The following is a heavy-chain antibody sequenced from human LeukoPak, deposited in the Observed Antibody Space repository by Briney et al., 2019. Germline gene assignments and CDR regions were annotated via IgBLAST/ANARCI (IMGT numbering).Heavy chain of an antibody. CDR2: ISISSDKK. Sequence: PGGSLRLSCAASGFTFTGYSTNWVRQAPGKGLEWVSYISISSDKKYYADSVKGRFTISRDDAKNSLYLQMNSLRAEDTAVYYCARELMGLTMIVVVNPIDYWGQGTLVTVSS. CDR3: ARELMGLTMIVVVNPIDY. D-gene: IGHD3-22*01. V-gene: IGHV3-48*01. J-gene: IGHJ4*02. CDR1: GFTFTGYS.